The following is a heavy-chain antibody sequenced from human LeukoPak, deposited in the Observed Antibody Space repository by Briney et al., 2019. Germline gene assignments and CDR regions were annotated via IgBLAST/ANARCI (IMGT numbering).Heavy chain of an antibody. Sequence: GLMNPNCGNTGYSQKFQGRVTITRNNSISTEYMEMSSLRSEDTAVYYCARGKGRSTRSFDIWGQGTMVTVSS. J-gene: IGHJ3*02. CDR3: ARGKGRSTRSFDI. V-gene: IGHV1-8*03. D-gene: IGHD2-2*01. CDR2: MNPNCGNT.